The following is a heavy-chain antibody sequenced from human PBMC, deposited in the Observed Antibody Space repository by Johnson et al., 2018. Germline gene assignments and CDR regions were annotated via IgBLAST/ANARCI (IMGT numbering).Heavy chain of an antibody. Sequence: QVQLQESGPGLVKPSETLSLTCSVSGGSISSSSPHWGWIRQPPGKVMEWIGNVYYTGSTYYNPSLKSRVTMSVHTTKNQYSLKLNSVTAEETAIYYCARYTSGWDYWGQGTLVTVSS. D-gene: IGHD6-19*01. CDR2: VYYTGST. CDR1: GGSISSSSPH. CDR3: ARYTSGWDY. J-gene: IGHJ4*02. V-gene: IGHV4-39*01.